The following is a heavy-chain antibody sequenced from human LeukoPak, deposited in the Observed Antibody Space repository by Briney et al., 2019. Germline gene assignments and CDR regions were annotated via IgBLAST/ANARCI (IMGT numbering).Heavy chain of an antibody. CDR3: ARDWYSSSWYPGGFDY. V-gene: IGHV3-30-3*01. CDR1: GFTFSSYA. D-gene: IGHD6-13*01. J-gene: IGHJ4*02. CDR2: ISYDGSNK. Sequence: GGSLRLSCAASGFTFSSYAMHWVRQAPGKGLEWVAVISYDGSNKYYADSVKGRFTISRDNSKNTLYLQMNSLRAEDTAVYYCARDWYSSSWYPGGFDYWGQGTLVTVSS.